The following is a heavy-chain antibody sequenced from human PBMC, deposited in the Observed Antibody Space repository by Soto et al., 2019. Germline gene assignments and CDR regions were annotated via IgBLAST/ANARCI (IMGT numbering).Heavy chain of an antibody. Sequence: QVQLVESGGGVVQPGRSLRLSCAASGFTFSSYGMHWVRQAPGKGLEWVAVISYDGSNKYYADSVKGRFTISRDNSKNTLSLQMNSLRAEDTAVYYCAKADALGYCSGGSCYLLDYWGQGTLVTVSS. CDR3: AKADALGYCSGGSCYLLDY. CDR1: GFTFSSYG. CDR2: ISYDGSNK. J-gene: IGHJ4*02. V-gene: IGHV3-30*18. D-gene: IGHD2-15*01.